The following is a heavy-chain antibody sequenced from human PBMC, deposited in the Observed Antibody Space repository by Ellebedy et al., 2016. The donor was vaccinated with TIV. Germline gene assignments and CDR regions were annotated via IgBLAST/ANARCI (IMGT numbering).Heavy chain of an antibody. CDR2: ITSDGSDK. D-gene: IGHD1-1*01. V-gene: IGHV3-30*03. Sequence: PGGSLRLSCAASGFFFSAYGMHWVRQAPGQGLEWVAVITSDGSDKYYVDSVKGRFTISRDNSKNTVSLQMDSLRPEDTAVYYCHLTGLSNWNDGQGFEIWGQGTMVIVSS. CDR1: GFFFSAYG. CDR3: HLTGLSNWNDGQGFEI. J-gene: IGHJ3*02.